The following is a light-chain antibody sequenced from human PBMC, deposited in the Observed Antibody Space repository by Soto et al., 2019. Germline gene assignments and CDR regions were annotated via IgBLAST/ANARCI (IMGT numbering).Light chain of an antibody. Sequence: EIVLTQSPATLSLSPGERATLSCMASQSVSSYLAWYQQKPGQAPRLLIYDASNRATGIPARFSGSGSGTDCTLTISSLEPEDFVVYYCQQRSNWPLTLGGGTKVDIK. CDR2: DAS. CDR3: QQRSNWPLT. CDR1: QSVSSY. V-gene: IGKV3-11*01. J-gene: IGKJ4*01.